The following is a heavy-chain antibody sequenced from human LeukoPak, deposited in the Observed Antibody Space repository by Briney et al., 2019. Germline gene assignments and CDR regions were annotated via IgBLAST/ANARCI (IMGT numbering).Heavy chain of an antibody. CDR2: IIPIFGTA. Sequence: ASVKVSCKASGGTFSSYAISWVRQAPGQGLEWMGGIIPIFGTANYAQKFQGRVTITADEFTSTAYMELSSLRSEDTAVYYCARGDTLTGYPSGDDAFDIWGQGTMVTVSS. CDR3: ARGDTLTGYPSGDDAFDI. V-gene: IGHV1-69*13. CDR1: GGTFSSYA. J-gene: IGHJ3*02. D-gene: IGHD3-9*01.